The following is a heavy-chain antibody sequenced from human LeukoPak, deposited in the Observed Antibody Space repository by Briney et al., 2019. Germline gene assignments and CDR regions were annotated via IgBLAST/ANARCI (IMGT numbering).Heavy chain of an antibody. CDR3: AKASGSYPYFDY. Sequence: GGSLRLSCAASGSTFSSYSMNWVRQAPGEGLEWVSSIISSSRYIYYADSVKGRFTIYRDNSKNTLYLQMNSLRAEDTAVYYCAKASGSYPYFDYWGQGTLVTVSS. V-gene: IGHV3-21*04. CDR1: GSTFSSYS. D-gene: IGHD1-26*01. CDR2: IISSSRYI. J-gene: IGHJ4*02.